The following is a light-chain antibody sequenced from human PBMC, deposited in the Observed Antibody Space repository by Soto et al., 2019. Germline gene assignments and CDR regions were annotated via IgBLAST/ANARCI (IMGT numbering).Light chain of an antibody. CDR2: EGS. V-gene: IGLV2-14*02. CDR3: SSYAGSNKSV. Sequence: QSALTQPASVSGSPGQSITISCTGTSSDVGSYNLVSWYQQHPGKAPKLMIYEGSKRPSGVSNRFSGSKSGNTASLTVSGLQPEDEADYYCSSYAGSNKSVFGTGTKLTVL. CDR1: SSDVGSYNL. J-gene: IGLJ1*01.